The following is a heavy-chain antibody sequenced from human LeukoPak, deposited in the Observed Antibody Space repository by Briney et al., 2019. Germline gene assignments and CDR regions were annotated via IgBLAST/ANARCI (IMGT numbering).Heavy chain of an antibody. J-gene: IGHJ4*02. CDR1: GYSVTSYW. V-gene: IGHV5-51*01. Sequence: GESLEISCKGSGYSVTSYWIGWVRQMPGKGLEWMGIIYPGDSDTRYSPSFQGQVTISADKSISTAYLQWSSLKASDTAMYYCARRVLRSPTVTYFDYWGQGTLVTVSS. CDR2: IYPGDSDT. D-gene: IGHD4-11*01. CDR3: ARRVLRSPTVTYFDY.